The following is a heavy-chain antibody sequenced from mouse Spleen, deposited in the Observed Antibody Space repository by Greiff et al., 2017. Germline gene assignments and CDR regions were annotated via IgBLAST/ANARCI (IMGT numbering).Heavy chain of an antibody. CDR2: IYPGSGST. J-gene: IGHJ1*01. CDR1: GYTFTSYW. D-gene: IGHD4-1*01. Sequence: QVQLQQPGAELVKPGASVKMSCKASGYTFTSYWITWVKQRPGHGLEWIGDIYPGSGSTNYNEKFKSTATLTVDTSSCPAYLQLISLSSEDSAVYYCARSWDVWYFDVWGAGTTVTVSS. V-gene: IGHV1-55*01. CDR3: ARSWDVWYFDV.